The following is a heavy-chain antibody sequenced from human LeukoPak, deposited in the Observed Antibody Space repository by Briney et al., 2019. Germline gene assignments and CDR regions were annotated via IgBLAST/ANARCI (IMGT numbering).Heavy chain of an antibody. CDR1: GYTFNNYA. D-gene: IGHD2-2*01. Sequence: ASVKVSCKASGYTFNNYAISWVRQAPGQGLEWMGGIIPIFGTANYAQKFQGRVTITADKSTSTAYMELSSLRSEDTAVYYCARSCSSTSCYSNYYYYMDVWGKGTTVTVSS. V-gene: IGHV1-69*06. CDR2: IIPIFGTA. CDR3: ARSCSSTSCYSNYYYYMDV. J-gene: IGHJ6*03.